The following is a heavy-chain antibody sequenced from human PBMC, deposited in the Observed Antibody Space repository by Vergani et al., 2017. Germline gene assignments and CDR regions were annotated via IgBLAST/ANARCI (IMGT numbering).Heavy chain of an antibody. J-gene: IGHJ4*02. D-gene: IGHD4-23*01. CDR1: GGSISSYY. Sequence: QVQLQESGPGLVKPSETLSLTCTVSGGSISSYYWSWIRQPPGKGVEWIGYIYYSGSTNSNPSLKSRVTISVDPSKNQFSLELSSVTAADTAVYYCAGDRLYGGFDYWGQGTLVTVSS. V-gene: IGHV4-59*01. CDR3: AGDRLYGGFDY. CDR2: IYYSGST.